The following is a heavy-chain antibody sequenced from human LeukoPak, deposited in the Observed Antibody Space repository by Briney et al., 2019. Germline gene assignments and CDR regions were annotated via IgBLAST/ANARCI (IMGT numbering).Heavy chain of an antibody. D-gene: IGHD3-3*01. CDR3: ARGPPRITIFGVVMPFDY. J-gene: IGHJ4*02. V-gene: IGHV1-18*01. CDR1: GYTFTSYG. CDR2: ISAYNGNT. Sequence: ASVKVSCKASGYTFTSYGISWVRQAPGQGLEWMGWISAYNGNTNYAQKLQGRVTMTTDTSTSTAYMELRSLRSDDTAVYYCARGPPRITIFGVVMPFDYWGQGTLVTVSS.